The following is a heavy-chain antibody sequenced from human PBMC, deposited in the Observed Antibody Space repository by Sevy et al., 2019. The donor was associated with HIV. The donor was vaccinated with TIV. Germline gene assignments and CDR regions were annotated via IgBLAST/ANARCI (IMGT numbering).Heavy chain of an antibody. D-gene: IGHD2-21*01. V-gene: IGHV3-23*01. Sequence: GGSLRLSCAASGFAFNTYAMSWVRQAPGKGLEWVSTISGSGSNTNYADSVKGRFTISRDNSKTTLYLRMNSLRAEDTALYFCTKTIGIVVEFLYAFDLWGQGTMVTVSS. CDR1: GFAFNTYA. CDR3: TKTIGIVVEFLYAFDL. CDR2: ISGSGSNT. J-gene: IGHJ3*01.